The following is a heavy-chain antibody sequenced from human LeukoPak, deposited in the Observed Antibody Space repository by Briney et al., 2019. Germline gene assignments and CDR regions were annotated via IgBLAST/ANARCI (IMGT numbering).Heavy chain of an antibody. CDR3: ARRNSGSQF. CDR1: GGSFSGYY. D-gene: IGHD1-26*01. Sequence: SSETLSLTCAVYGGSFSGYYWSWIRQPPGKGLEWIGEINHSGSTNYNPSLKSRVTISVDTSKNQFSLKLSSVTAADTAVYYCARRNSGSQFWGQGTLVTVSS. V-gene: IGHV4-34*01. CDR2: INHSGST. J-gene: IGHJ4*02.